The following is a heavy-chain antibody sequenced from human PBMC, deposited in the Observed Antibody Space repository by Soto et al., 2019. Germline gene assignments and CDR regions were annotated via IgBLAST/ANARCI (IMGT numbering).Heavy chain of an antibody. Sequence: QVQLVQSGAEVKKPGASVKVSCKASGYTFTSYGISWVRQAPGQGLEWMGWISAYNGNTNYAQKLQGRVTMTTDTSTSTGYMELRSLRSDDTAVYYCARDSPGYCSGGRCYGPPFDYWGQGTLVTVSS. CDR3: ARDSPGYCSGGRCYGPPFDY. CDR1: GYTFTSYG. J-gene: IGHJ4*02. V-gene: IGHV1-18*01. D-gene: IGHD2-15*01. CDR2: ISAYNGNT.